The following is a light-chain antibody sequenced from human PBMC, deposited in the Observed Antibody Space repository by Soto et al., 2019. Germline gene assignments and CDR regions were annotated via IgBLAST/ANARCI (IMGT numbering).Light chain of an antibody. J-gene: IGKJ4*01. Sequence: DIQMTQSPSSVSASVGDRVTITCRASQGISSWLDWYQQKPGKAPKLLIYAASSLQSGVPSRFSGSRSGTDFTLTISSLQPEDFAAYYCQQANSFPALTFGGGTKVEIK. V-gene: IGKV1-12*01. CDR1: QGISSW. CDR3: QQANSFPALT. CDR2: AAS.